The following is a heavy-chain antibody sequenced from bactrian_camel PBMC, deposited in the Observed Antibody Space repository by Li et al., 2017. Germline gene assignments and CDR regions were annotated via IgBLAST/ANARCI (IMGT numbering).Heavy chain of an antibody. D-gene: IGHD2*01. CDR2: ISSGGGVR. V-gene: IGHV3S42*01. CDR1: GFIFSVYT. CDR3: GRDCSSSNCLY. Sequence: VQLVESGGGLVQPGGSLRLSCAASGFIFSVYTMNWVRQAPGKRLVWISSISSGGGVRNYADSVKGRFTISRDNAKNTLYLQLSSLKTEDTAMYYCGRDCSSSNCLYRGQGTQVTVS. J-gene: IGHJ4*01.